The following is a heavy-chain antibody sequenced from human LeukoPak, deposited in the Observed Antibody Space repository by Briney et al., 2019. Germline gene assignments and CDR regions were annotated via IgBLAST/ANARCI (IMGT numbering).Heavy chain of an antibody. J-gene: IGHJ4*02. Sequence: SETLSLTCAVYGGSFSGYYWSWIRQPPGKGLEWIGEINHSGSTNYNPSLKSRVTISVDTSKNQFSLKLSSVTAADTAVYYCARVAGYDYVWGSYRYTGSFFDYWGQGTLVTVSS. CDR1: GGSFSGYY. V-gene: IGHV4-34*01. CDR2: INHSGST. CDR3: ARVAGYDYVWGSYRYTGSFFDY. D-gene: IGHD3-16*02.